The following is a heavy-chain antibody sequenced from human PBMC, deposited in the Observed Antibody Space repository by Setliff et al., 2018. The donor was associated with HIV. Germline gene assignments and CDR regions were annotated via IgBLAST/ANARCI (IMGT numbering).Heavy chain of an antibody. D-gene: IGHD5-12*01. CDR3: VRSGCNGNICYDSRGWLDS. CDR1: GGSIYSGNYD. Sequence: SETLSLTCTVSGGSIYSGNYDWNWVRQPGGKGLEWIGRIYARGSTKYSPTFASRVTMSLDTAKNRFSLNLRSVTAADTALYYCVRSGCNGNICYDSRGWLDSWGQGTLVTVSS. J-gene: IGHJ5*01. V-gene: IGHV4-61*02. CDR2: IYARGST.